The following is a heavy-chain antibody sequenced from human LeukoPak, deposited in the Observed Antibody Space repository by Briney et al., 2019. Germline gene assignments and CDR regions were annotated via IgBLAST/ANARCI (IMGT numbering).Heavy chain of an antibody. Sequence: PGGSLRLSSAASGFTFSSYGMHWVRQAPGKGLEWVAVIWYDGSNKYYADSVKGRFTISRDDSKNTLYLQMNSLRAEDTAVYYFARADYGRTIWGQGTLVTVSS. CDR2: IWYDGSNK. J-gene: IGHJ4*02. CDR3: ARADYGRTI. V-gene: IGHV3-33*01. CDR1: GFTFSSYG. D-gene: IGHD4-17*01.